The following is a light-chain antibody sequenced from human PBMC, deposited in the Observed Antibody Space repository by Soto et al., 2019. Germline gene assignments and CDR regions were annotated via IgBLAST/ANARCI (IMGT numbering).Light chain of an antibody. Sequence: DIQMTQSPSTLSASVGDRVTITCRASQSISSWLAWYQQKPGKAPKLLIYAASSLESGVPSRFSGSGSGTEFTLTISSLQPDDFATYYCQQYNSYSLFTFGPGTKVDIK. CDR1: QSISSW. CDR3: QQYNSYSLFT. CDR2: AAS. V-gene: IGKV1-5*01. J-gene: IGKJ3*01.